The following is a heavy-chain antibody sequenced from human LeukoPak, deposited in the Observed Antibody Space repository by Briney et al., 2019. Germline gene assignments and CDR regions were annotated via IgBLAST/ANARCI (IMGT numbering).Heavy chain of an antibody. Sequence: ASVKVSCKASGYTFTGYYMHWVRQAPGQGLEWMGWINPNSGGTNYAQKFQGRVTMTRDTSISTAYMELSRLGSDDTAVYYCARDDVLLWFGEFHYYYYYMDVWGKGTTVTVSS. J-gene: IGHJ6*03. V-gene: IGHV1-2*02. CDR2: INPNSGGT. D-gene: IGHD3-10*01. CDR1: GYTFTGYY. CDR3: ARDDVLLWFGEFHYYYYYMDV.